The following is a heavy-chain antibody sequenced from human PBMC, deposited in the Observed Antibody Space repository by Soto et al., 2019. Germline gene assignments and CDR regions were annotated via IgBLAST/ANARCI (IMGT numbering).Heavy chain of an antibody. V-gene: IGHV3-23*01. CDR3: AKDEEQWLALPYYFDY. CDR2: ISGSGGST. D-gene: IGHD6-19*01. J-gene: IGHJ4*02. CDR1: GFTFSSYA. Sequence: EVQLLESGGGLVQPGGSLRLSCAASGFTFSSYAMSWVRQAPGKGLEWVSAISGSGGSTYYADSVKGRFTISRDNSKNTLYLQMNSLRAEDTAVYYCAKDEEQWLALPYYFDYWGQGTLVTVSS.